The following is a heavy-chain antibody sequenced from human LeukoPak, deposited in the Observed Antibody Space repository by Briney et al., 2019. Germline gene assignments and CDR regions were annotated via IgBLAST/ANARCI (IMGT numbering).Heavy chain of an antibody. V-gene: IGHV1-18*01. Sequence: ASVKVSCKASGYTFTSYGISWVRQAPGQGLEWMGWISAYNGNTNDAQKLQGRVTMTTDTSTSTAYMELRSLRSDDTAVYSCARDGVGLWTSLRLYHYYYYMDVWGQGTTVTVSS. CDR1: GYTFTSYG. CDR2: ISAYNGNT. CDR3: ARDGVGLWTSLRLYHYYYYMDV. D-gene: IGHD3/OR15-3a*01. J-gene: IGHJ6*03.